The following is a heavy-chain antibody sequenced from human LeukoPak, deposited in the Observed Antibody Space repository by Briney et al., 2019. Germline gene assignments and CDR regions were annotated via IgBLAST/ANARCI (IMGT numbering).Heavy chain of an antibody. J-gene: IGHJ4*02. CDR2: IKQDGSDK. CDR3: VRDSGYSSSSGFDY. Sequence: GGSLRLSCAASGFTFTHFWMSWVRQAPGKGLEWVANIKQDGSDKYYVDSVKGRFTISRDNAKNSLYLQMNSLRAEDTALFYCVRDSGYSSSSGFDYWGQGTLVTVSS. CDR1: GFTFTHFW. D-gene: IGHD6-6*01. V-gene: IGHV3-7*01.